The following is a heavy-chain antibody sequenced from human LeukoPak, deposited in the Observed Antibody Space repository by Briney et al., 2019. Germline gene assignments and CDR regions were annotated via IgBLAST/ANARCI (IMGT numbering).Heavy chain of an antibody. D-gene: IGHD6-19*01. CDR1: GFTFSSYG. Sequence: PGGSLRLSCAASGFTFSSYGMHWVRQAPGKGLEWVAVISYDGSNKYYAVSVKGRFTISRDNSKNTLYLQMNSLRAEDTAVYYCAKDRLRYSSGWYLPSDYWGQGTLVTVSS. J-gene: IGHJ4*02. CDR2: ISYDGSNK. CDR3: AKDRLRYSSGWYLPSDY. V-gene: IGHV3-30*18.